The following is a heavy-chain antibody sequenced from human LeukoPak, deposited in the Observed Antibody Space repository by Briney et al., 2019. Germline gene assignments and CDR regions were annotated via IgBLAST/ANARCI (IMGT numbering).Heavy chain of an antibody. J-gene: IGHJ4*02. Sequence: SETLSLTCTVSGGSISTYYWAWIRQPPGKGLEWIGYMCCSGRTNYNPSLNSRVSVSVDRSKNQVSLRLTSVIAADTAVYYCARAEADRTFDYWGQETLVTVSS. CDR1: GGSISTYY. CDR2: MCCSGRT. V-gene: IGHV4-59*01. D-gene: IGHD1-7*01. CDR3: ARAEADRTFDY.